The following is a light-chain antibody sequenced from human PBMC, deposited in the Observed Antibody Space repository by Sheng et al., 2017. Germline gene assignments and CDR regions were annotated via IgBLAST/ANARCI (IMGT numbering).Light chain of an antibody. CDR2: KAS. Sequence: DIQMTQSPSTLSASVGDRVTITCRASESMSYWLAWYQQKPGKAPKLLIYKASALESGVPSRFSGSGSRTEFTLTISSLQPDDFATYFCQQSYSFPWTFGHGTKVEIK. V-gene: IGKV1-5*03. J-gene: IGKJ1*01. CDR3: QQSYSFPWT. CDR1: ESMSYW.